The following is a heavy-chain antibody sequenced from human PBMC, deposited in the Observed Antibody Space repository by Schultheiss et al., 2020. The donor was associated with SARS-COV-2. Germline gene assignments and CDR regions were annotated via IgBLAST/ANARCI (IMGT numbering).Heavy chain of an antibody. CDR3: AKDEGSSWYLGPQYYFDY. CDR2: INPNSGGT. J-gene: IGHJ4*02. D-gene: IGHD6-13*01. Sequence: ASVKVSCKASGYTFTGYYMHWVRQAPGQGLEWMGWINPNSGGTNYAQKFQGRVTMTRDTSISTAYMELSSLRAEDTAVYYCAKDEGSSWYLGPQYYFDYWGQGTLVTVSS. V-gene: IGHV1-2*02. CDR1: GYTFTGYY.